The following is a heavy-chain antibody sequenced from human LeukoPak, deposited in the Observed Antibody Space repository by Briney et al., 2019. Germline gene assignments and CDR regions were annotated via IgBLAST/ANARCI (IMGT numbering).Heavy chain of an antibody. D-gene: IGHD3-16*01. Sequence: ASVKVSRKASGYTFTGYYMHWVRQAPGPGLEWMGWINPNSGGTNYAQKFQGRVTMTRDTSTSTAYMELRRLRSDDTAVYYCASTSSQNWFDPWGQGTLVTVSS. V-gene: IGHV1-2*02. CDR2: INPNSGGT. J-gene: IGHJ5*02. CDR1: GYTFTGYY. CDR3: ASTSSQNWFDP.